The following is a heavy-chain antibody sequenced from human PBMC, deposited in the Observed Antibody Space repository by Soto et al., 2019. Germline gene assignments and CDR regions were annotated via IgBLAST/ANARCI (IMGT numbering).Heavy chain of an antibody. J-gene: IGHJ4*02. CDR2: IWYDGSNK. Sequence: QVQLVESGGGVVQPGRSLRLSCAASGFTFSSYGMHWVRQAPGKGLAWVAVIWYDGSNKYYADSVKGRFTISRDNSKNTLYLQMNSLRAEDTAVYYCARVAIVGATHVAFFDYWGQGTLVTVSS. D-gene: IGHD1-26*01. CDR1: GFTFSSYG. V-gene: IGHV3-33*01. CDR3: ARVAIVGATHVAFFDY.